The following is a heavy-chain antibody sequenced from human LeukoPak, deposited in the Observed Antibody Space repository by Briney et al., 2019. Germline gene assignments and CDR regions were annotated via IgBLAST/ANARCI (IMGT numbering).Heavy chain of an antibody. D-gene: IGHD3-9*01. Sequence: PGGSLRLSCAASGFTFSSYAMSWVRQAPGKGLEWVSAISGSGGSTYYADSVKGRFTISRGNSKNTLYLQMNSLRAEDTAVYYCAKDRESLYDILTGPLNCWGQGTLVTVSS. CDR1: GFTFSSYA. CDR3: AKDRESLYDILTGPLNC. CDR2: ISGSGGST. J-gene: IGHJ4*02. V-gene: IGHV3-23*01.